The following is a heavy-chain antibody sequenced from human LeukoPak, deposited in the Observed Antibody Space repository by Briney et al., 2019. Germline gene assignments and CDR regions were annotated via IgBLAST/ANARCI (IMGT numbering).Heavy chain of an antibody. CDR2: ISAYNGNT. CDR3: AAELKEGDVYFDP. CDR1: GYTFTSYG. Sequence: ASVKVSCKASGYTFTSYGISWVRQAPGQGLEWMGWISAYNGNTNYAQKLQGRVTMTTDTSTSTAYMELRSLRSDDTATYYCAAELKEGDVYFDPWGQGTLVTVSS. J-gene: IGHJ5*02. D-gene: IGHD1-26*01. V-gene: IGHV1-18*01.